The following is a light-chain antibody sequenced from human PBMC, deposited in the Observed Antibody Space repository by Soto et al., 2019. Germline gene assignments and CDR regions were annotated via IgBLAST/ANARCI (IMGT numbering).Light chain of an antibody. Sequence: QSVLTQSASVSGSPGQSITISCTGTSSDFGGYDFVSWYQQYPGKAPQLLIYGVTYRPSGVSHRFSGSKSGNTASLTISGLQTEDEADYCCSSFTSTSPLALFGPGTKVTVL. CDR2: GVT. V-gene: IGLV2-14*03. CDR3: SSFTSTSPLAL. J-gene: IGLJ1*01. CDR1: SSDFGGYDF.